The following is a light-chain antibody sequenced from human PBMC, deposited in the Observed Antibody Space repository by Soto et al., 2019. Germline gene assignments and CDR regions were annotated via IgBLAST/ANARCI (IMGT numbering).Light chain of an antibody. CDR3: AAWDDSVNGFWV. J-gene: IGLJ3*02. Sequence: QSVLTQPPSASGTPGQRVTISCSGSSSNIGSNDVNWYQHLPGAAHKLLIYYSDQRPSGVPDRFSGSKSGTSASLAISGLQSEDEADYSCAAWDDSVNGFWVFGGGTKLTVL. CDR1: SSNIGSND. V-gene: IGLV1-44*01. CDR2: YSD.